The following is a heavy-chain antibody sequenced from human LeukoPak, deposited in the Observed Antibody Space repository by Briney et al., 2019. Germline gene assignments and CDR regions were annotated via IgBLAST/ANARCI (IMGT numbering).Heavy chain of an antibody. Sequence: GGSLRLSCAASGFTFSSYAMSWVRQAPGKGLEWVSAISGSGGSTYYADSVKGRFTISRDNSKNTLYLQMNSLKAEDTAVYYCAKDPYGTRYFDYWGQGTLVTVSS. D-gene: IGHD2-2*01. V-gene: IGHV3-23*01. CDR3: AKDPYGTRYFDY. CDR1: GFTFSSYA. J-gene: IGHJ4*02. CDR2: ISGSGGST.